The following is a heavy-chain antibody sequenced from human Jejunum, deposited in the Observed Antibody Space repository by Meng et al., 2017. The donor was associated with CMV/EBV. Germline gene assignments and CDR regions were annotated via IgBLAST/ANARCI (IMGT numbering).Heavy chain of an antibody. D-gene: IGHD2-8*02. J-gene: IGHJ4*02. CDR2: INWNSGII. V-gene: IGHV3-9*01. CDR3: AKEASLSAVSQYFDH. CDR1: FNFENYV. Sequence: FNFENYVMHWVRQVPGKGLEWVAGINWNSGIIGYADSVKDRFTISRDNARKSLYLQMNSLRTEDTALYFCAKEASLSAVSQYFDHWGQGALVTVSS.